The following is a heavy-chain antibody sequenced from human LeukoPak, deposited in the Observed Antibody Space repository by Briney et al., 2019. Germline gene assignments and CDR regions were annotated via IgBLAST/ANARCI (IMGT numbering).Heavy chain of an antibody. CDR1: GFTFSGHS. V-gene: IGHV3-7*01. CDR2: INLVGSER. D-gene: IGHD6-6*01. CDR3: GRVIAAAIDY. Sequence: GGSLRLSCAASGFTFSGHSMTWVRQAPGKGLGWVANINLVGSERSYVDLVKGRFTISRDNADTSMYLQRNSLRAEDTAVYYCGRVIAAAIDYWGQGTLVTVSS. J-gene: IGHJ4*02.